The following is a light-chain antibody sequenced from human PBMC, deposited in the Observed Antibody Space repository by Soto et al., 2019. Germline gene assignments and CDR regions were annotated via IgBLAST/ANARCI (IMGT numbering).Light chain of an antibody. Sequence: EIVLTQSPGTLSLSPGERATLSCRASQSVSSSYLAWYQQKPGQAPRLLIYGASNRATGIPARFSGSGSGTEFTLTISILQSEDFAVYYCQQHNNWPITFGQGT. V-gene: IGKV3-15*01. CDR1: QSVSSSY. J-gene: IGKJ5*01. CDR2: GAS. CDR3: QQHNNWPIT.